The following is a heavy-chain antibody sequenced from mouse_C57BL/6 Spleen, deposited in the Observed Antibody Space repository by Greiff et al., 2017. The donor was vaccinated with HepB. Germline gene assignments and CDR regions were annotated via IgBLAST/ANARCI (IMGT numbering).Heavy chain of an antibody. CDR2: IYPGSGST. D-gene: IGHD3-3*01. CDR1: GYTFTSYW. V-gene: IGHV1-55*01. CDR3: ARGDYYFDY. J-gene: IGHJ2*01. Sequence: VQLQQSGAELVKPGASVKMSCKASGYTFTSYWITWVKQRPGQGLEWIGDIYPGSGSTNYNEKFKSKATLTVDKTSSTAYMQLSSLTSEDSAVYYCARGDYYFDYWGQGTTLTVSS.